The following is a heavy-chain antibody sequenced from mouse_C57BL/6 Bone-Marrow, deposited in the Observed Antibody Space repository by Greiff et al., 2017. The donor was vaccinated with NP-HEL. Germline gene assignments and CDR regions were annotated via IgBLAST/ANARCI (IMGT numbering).Heavy chain of an antibody. CDR3: AREGSYERAMDY. D-gene: IGHD1-1*02. V-gene: IGHV1-50*01. CDR1: GYTFTSYW. Sequence: QVQLQQPGAELVKPGASVKLSCKASGYTFTSYWMQWVKQRPGQGLEWIGEIDPSDSYTNYNQKFKGKATLTVDTSSSTAYMQLSSLTSEDSAVYYCAREGSYERAMDYGGQGTSVTGSS. CDR2: IDPSDSYT. J-gene: IGHJ4*01.